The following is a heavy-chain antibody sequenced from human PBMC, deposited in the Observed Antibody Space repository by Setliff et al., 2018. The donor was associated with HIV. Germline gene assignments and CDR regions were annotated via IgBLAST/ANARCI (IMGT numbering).Heavy chain of an antibody. CDR2: IDPNGGAT. D-gene: IGHD2-2*01. V-gene: IGHV1-46*01. CDR1: GYSFTSYF. J-gene: IGHJ3*02. Sequence: SVKVSCKAFGYSFTSYFLHWVRQAPGQGLGWLGIIDPNGGATNNAQKLQGRLTVTTDASTSTLYMELSNLRSNDTAVYYCARAGGGATDQAFDIWGQGTMVTVSS. CDR3: ARAGGGATDQAFDI.